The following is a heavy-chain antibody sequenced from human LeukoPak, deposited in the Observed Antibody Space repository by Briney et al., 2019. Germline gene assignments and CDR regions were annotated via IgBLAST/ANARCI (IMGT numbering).Heavy chain of an antibody. CDR1: GFTFSSYS. CDR3: ASLCSWELSGAFDI. CDR2: ISSSSSYI. D-gene: IGHD6-13*01. V-gene: IGHV3-21*01. Sequence: PGGSLRLSCAASGFTFSSYSMNWVRQAPGKGLEWVSSISSSSSYIYYADSVKGRFTISRDNAKNSLYLQMNSLRAEDTAVYYCASLCSWELSGAFDIWGQGTMVTVSS. J-gene: IGHJ3*02.